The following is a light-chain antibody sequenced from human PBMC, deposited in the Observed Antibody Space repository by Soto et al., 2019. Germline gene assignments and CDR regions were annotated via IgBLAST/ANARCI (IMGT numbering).Light chain of an antibody. CDR1: QSVSTC. CDR3: QHRISWPST. CDR2: DAS. J-gene: IGKJ5*01. V-gene: IGKV3-11*01. Sequence: EIVLTQSPATLSLSPGERATLSCRASQSVSTCLVWYQQKPGQAPRLLIYDASNRATGIPARFIGSGSGTDFTLTISSLQPEDFADYYCQHRISWPSTFGQGTRLEI.